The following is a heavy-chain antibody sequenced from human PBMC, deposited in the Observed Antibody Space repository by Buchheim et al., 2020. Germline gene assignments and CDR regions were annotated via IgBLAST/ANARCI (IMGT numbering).Heavy chain of an antibody. CDR3: AKDRYRFGELFSTGFDY. CDR1: GFTFSSYG. D-gene: IGHD3-10*01. V-gene: IGHV3-33*05. J-gene: IGHJ4*02. CDR2: ISYQGSSE. Sequence: QLVESGGGVVQPGRSLRLSCAASGFTFSSYGMHWVRQAPGKGLEWVALISYQGSSEFYADSVKGRFTISRDSSKNTLYLQMNSLRAEDTAVYYCAKDRYRFGELFSTGFDYWGQGTL.